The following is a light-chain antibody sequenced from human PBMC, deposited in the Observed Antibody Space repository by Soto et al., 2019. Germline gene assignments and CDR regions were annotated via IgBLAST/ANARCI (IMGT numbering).Light chain of an antibody. Sequence: EIVLTQSPATLSLSPGESATLSCRASQSVSSYLAWYQQNPGQAPRLLIYDASNRATGIPARFSGSGSGTDFTLTISSLEPEDFAVYYCQQRSNWPITFGQGTRLEIK. CDR1: QSVSSY. CDR3: QQRSNWPIT. CDR2: DAS. J-gene: IGKJ5*01. V-gene: IGKV3-11*01.